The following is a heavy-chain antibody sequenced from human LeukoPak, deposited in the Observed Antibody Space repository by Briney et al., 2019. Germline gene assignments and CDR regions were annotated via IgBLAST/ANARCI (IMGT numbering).Heavy chain of an antibody. V-gene: IGHV3-33*06. D-gene: IGHD6-13*01. J-gene: IGHJ3*02. CDR1: GFTFSSYG. CDR3: ANDLAAGRNDAFDI. CDR2: IWYDGSNK. Sequence: GRSLRLSCAASGFTFSSYGMHWVRQAPGKGLEWVAVIWYDGSNKYYADSVKGRFTISRDNSKNTLYLQMNSLRAEETAVYYCANDLAAGRNDAFDIWGQGTMVTVSS.